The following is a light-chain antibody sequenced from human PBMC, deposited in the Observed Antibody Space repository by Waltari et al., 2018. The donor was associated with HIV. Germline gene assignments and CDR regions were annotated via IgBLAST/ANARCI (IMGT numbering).Light chain of an antibody. Sequence: EIVLTQSPATLSLSPGERATLSCRASQSVSSYLAWYQQKPGQAPRLLIYDASNRAAGIPARFSGSGSGTDFILTISSLEPEDFATYYCLQDYNYPWTFGQGTKVEIK. CDR2: DAS. CDR1: QSVSSY. V-gene: IGKV3-11*01. J-gene: IGKJ1*01. CDR3: LQDYNYPWT.